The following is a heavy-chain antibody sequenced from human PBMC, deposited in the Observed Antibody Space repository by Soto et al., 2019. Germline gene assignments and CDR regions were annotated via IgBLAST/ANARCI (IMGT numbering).Heavy chain of an antibody. Sequence: VQLQESGPGLVQPSETLSLTCTVSGGSISSYSWRWIRQPPGKGLEWLGYIYYSGSTNYTPSLKSRVTRSVDTSKNQFSLKLGSVTAADTAVYYCAREGTTVDSYYYYGMDVWGQGTTVTVSS. D-gene: IGHD1-1*01. CDR3: AREGTTVDSYYYYGMDV. V-gene: IGHV4-59*01. CDR1: GGSISSYS. CDR2: IYYSGST. J-gene: IGHJ6*02.